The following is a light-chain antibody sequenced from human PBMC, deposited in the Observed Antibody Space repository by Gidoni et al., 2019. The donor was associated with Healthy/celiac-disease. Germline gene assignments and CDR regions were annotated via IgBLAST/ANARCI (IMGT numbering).Light chain of an antibody. CDR1: QSISSY. CDR2: AAS. V-gene: IGKV1-39*01. J-gene: IGKJ1*01. Sequence: DIQMTQSPSSLSASVGDRVTITCRASQSISSYLNWYQQKPGKAPKLLIYAASSLQSGVPSRFSGSGSGTDFTLTISSLQPEYFSTYYCQQSYSTHWTFGQGTKVEIK. CDR3: QQSYSTHWT.